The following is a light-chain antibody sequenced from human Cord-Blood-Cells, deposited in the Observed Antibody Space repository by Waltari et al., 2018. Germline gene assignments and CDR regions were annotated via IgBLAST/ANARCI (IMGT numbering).Light chain of an antibody. V-gene: IGKV3-15*01. CDR3: QQYNNWPPWT. Sequence: PATLSVSPGESATLSCRASQSVSSNLAWYQQKPGQAPRLLIYGASTRATGIPARFSGSGSGTEFTLTISSLQSEDFAVYYCQQYNNWPPWTFGQGTKVEIK. CDR1: QSVSSN. J-gene: IGKJ1*01. CDR2: GAS.